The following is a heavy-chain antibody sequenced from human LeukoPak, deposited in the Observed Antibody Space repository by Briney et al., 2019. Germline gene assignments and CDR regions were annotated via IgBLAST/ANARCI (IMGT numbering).Heavy chain of an antibody. CDR1: GFTFSNFA. J-gene: IGHJ4*02. Sequence: YPGGSLRLSCAASGFTFSNFAMTWVRQAPGKGLEWVSAISVDGGRTYYADSVKGRFTISRDNSKNALYLQLNSLRAVDTAVYYCAKGRGGSYGGIFDYWGQGTLVTVSS. CDR3: AKGRGGSYGGIFDY. D-gene: IGHD1-26*01. V-gene: IGHV3-23*01. CDR2: ISVDGGRT.